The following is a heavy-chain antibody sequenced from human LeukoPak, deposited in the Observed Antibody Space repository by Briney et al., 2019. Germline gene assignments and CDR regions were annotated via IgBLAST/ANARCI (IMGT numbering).Heavy chain of an antibody. V-gene: IGHV1-69*13. CDR3: ARGSGETGGYYYVY. Sequence: ASVKVSCKASGGSFIRYAISWVRQAPGQGLEWMGGIIPIFGTANYAQKFQGRVTITADESTRTAYMELRTLRPEDTAIYYCARGSGETGGYYYVYWGRGTPVTVSS. CDR1: GGSFIRYA. J-gene: IGHJ4*02. CDR2: IIPIFGTA. D-gene: IGHD3-22*01.